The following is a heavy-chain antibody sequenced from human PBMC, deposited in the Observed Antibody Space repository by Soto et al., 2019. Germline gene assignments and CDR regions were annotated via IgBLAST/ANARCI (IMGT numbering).Heavy chain of an antibody. Sequence: PSETLSLTCTVSGGSISSGGYYWSWIRQHPGKGLEWIGYIYYSGSTYYNPSLKSRVTVSVDTSKDQFSLKLSAVIAADTAIYYGARYSYGSDYYFDYWGQGTLVTVSS. CDR3: ARYSYGSDYYFDY. V-gene: IGHV4-31*03. CDR1: GGSISSGGYY. CDR2: IYYSGST. J-gene: IGHJ4*02. D-gene: IGHD3-10*01.